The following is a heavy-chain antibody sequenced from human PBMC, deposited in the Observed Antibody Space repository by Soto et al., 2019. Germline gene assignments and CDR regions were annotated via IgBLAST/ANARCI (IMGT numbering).Heavy chain of an antibody. V-gene: IGHV1-69*01. CDR3: ARGRGYSGDDHYYYFDMDV. D-gene: IGHD5-12*01. CDR2: SIPIFGTA. Sequence: QVQLVQSGAEVKKPGSSVKVSCKASGGTFHNYPITWVRQAPGEGLEWMGGSIPIFGTANYAQKFQGRVTISVDESTSTAYMELSSLRSEDTAVYYCARGRGYSGDDHYYYFDMDVWGQGTTVTVSS. J-gene: IGHJ6*02. CDR1: GGTFHNYP.